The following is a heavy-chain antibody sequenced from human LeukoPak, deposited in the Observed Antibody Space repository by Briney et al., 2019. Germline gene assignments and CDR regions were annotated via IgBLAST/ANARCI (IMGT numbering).Heavy chain of an antibody. CDR3: ASSHGVVNAFDI. CDR2: IWYDGSNK. D-gene: IGHD4-17*01. V-gene: IGHV3-33*01. Sequence: GGSLRLSCAASGFTFSTYDMHWVRQAPGKGLEWVAVIWYDGSNKYYADSVKGRFTISRDNSKNTLYLQMDSLRAEDTAVYYCASSHGVVNAFDIWGQGTMVTVSS. CDR1: GFTFSTYD. J-gene: IGHJ3*02.